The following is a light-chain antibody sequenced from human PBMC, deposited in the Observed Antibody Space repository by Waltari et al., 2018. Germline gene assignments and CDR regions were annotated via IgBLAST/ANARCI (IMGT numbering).Light chain of an antibody. CDR2: DVS. Sequence: QSALTQPASVSGSPGQSITISCTGTSSDIGYYNYVSWYQQHPGKAPKIMIYDVSNRPSGVSNRFSGSKSGNTASLTISGLQAEDEADYYCSSYTAGTTLIFGGGTKLTVL. CDR1: SSDIGYYNY. V-gene: IGLV2-14*01. CDR3: SSYTAGTTLI. J-gene: IGLJ2*01.